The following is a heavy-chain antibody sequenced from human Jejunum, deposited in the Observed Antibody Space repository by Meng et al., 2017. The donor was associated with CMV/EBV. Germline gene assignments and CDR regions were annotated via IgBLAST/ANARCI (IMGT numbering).Heavy chain of an antibody. V-gene: IGHV3-23*03. CDR3: AKSTVVMVYASDY. CDR2: IYSGSTRT. CDR1: GFPFRPYA. Sequence: SGFPFRPYALNSVRQAPGQGLEWVSIIYSGSTRTYYADSVKGRFTISRDDSKNTLYLQMNSLRAEDTAVYYCAKSTVVMVYASDYWGQGTLVTVSS. J-gene: IGHJ4*02. D-gene: IGHD2-8*01.